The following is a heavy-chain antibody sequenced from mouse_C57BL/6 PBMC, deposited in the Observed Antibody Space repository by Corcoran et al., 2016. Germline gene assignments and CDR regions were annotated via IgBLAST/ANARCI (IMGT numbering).Heavy chain of an antibody. CDR1: GYTFTTYG. CDR3: ARKSGGYYDYDHAWFAY. J-gene: IGHJ3*01. Sequence: QIQLVQSGPELKKPGETVKISCKASGYTFTTYGMSWVKQAPGKGLKWMGWINTYSGVPTYADDFKGRFAFSLETSASTAYLQINNLKNEDTATYFCARKSGGYYDYDHAWFAYWGQGTLVTVSA. D-gene: IGHD2-4*01. V-gene: IGHV9-3*01. CDR2: INTYSGVP.